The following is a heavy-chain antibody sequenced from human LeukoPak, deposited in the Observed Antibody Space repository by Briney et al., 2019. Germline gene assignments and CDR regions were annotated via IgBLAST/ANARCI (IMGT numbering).Heavy chain of an antibody. D-gene: IGHD6-19*01. Sequence: GGSLRLSCAVSGFTFSSYAMSWVRQAPGKGLECVSSISSSSSYIYYADSVKGRFTISRDNAKNPLYLQMNSLRAEDTAVYYCARDGGYSSGWYDYCGQGTLVTVSS. CDR3: ARDGGYSSGWYDY. V-gene: IGHV3-21*01. CDR2: ISSSSSYI. J-gene: IGHJ4*02. CDR1: GFTFSSYA.